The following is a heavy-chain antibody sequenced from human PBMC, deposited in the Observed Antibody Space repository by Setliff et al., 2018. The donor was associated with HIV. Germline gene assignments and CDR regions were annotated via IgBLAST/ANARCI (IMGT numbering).Heavy chain of an antibody. D-gene: IGHD3-9*01. CDR1: GIPIDRVYS. CDR2: ISHSGST. CDR3: ARDQSDYNVLTGFGDFDY. Sequence: SETLSLTCGVSGIPIDRVYSWAWIRQPPGRGLEWIGTISHSGSTHYNSPLQGRISISIDTSKNQFSLTLTSVTAADTAMCYCARDQSDYNVLTGFGDFDYWGHGTLVTVSS. J-gene: IGHJ4*01. V-gene: IGHV4-38-2*02.